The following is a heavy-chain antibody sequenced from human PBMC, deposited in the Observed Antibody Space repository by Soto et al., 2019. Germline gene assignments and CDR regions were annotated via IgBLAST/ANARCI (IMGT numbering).Heavy chain of an antibody. CDR1: GFTFSSYG. CDR3: ARDLIAVAGSFDY. D-gene: IGHD6-19*01. J-gene: IGHJ4*02. Sequence: QVQLVESGGGVVQPGRSLRLSCAASGFTFSSYGMHWVRQAPGKGLEWVAVIWYDGRNKYYADSVKGRFTISRDNSKNTLYLQMNSLRAEDTAVYYCARDLIAVAGSFDYWGQGTLVTVSS. CDR2: IWYDGRNK. V-gene: IGHV3-33*01.